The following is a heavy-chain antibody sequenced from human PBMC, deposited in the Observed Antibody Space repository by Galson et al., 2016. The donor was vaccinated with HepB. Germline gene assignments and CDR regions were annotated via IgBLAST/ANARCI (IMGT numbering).Heavy chain of an antibody. V-gene: IGHV4-39*01. D-gene: IGHD4-17*01. CDR1: GGSIGSSNDY. CDR2: INYSGRT. J-gene: IGHJ6*02. Sequence: SETLSLTCTVSGGSIGSSNDYWGWIRQPPGKGLEWIGAINYSGRTFYIPSLTSRVTISVDTSQNQISLNLRSVTAADTAVYYCARLPGDSRNYFYYGLDVWGQGTTVTVSS. CDR3: ARLPGDSRNYFYYGLDV.